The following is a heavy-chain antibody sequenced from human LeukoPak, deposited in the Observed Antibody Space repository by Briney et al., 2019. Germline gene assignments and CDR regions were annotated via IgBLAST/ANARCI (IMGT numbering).Heavy chain of an antibody. Sequence: SETLSLTCTASGGSISSYYWSWLRQPPGKGLEWIGYIYYSGSTNYNPSLKSRVTISVDTSKNQFSLKLSSVTAADTAVYYCARDDGVGFDYWGQGTLVTVSS. CDR1: GGSISSYY. V-gene: IGHV4-59*01. CDR3: ARDDGVGFDY. CDR2: IYYSGST. D-gene: IGHD3-10*01. J-gene: IGHJ4*02.